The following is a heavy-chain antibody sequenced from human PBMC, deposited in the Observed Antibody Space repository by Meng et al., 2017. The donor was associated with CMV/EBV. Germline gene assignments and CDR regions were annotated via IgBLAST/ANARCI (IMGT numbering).Heavy chain of an antibody. Sequence: ASVKVSCKASGYTFTSYDINWVRQATGQGLEWMGWMNPNSGNTGYAQKFQGRVTITRNTSISTAYMELSSLRSEDTAVYYCAGGYCNSTSCYTRYYYGMDVWGQGTTVTVSS. J-gene: IGHJ6*02. D-gene: IGHD2-2*02. V-gene: IGHV1-8*03. CDR2: MNPNSGNT. CDR1: GYTFTSYD. CDR3: AGGYCNSTSCYTRYYYGMDV.